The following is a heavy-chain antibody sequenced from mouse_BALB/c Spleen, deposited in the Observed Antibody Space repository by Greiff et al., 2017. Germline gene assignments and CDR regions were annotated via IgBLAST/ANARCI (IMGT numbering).Heavy chain of an antibody. CDR3: ARCGLGEGFAY. Sequence: QVQLKQPGAELVKPGTSVKLSCKASGYNFTSYWINWVKLRPGQGLEWIGDIYPGSGSTNYNEKFKSKATLTVDTSSSTAYMQLSSLASEDSALYYCARCGLGEGFAYWGQGTLVTVSA. J-gene: IGHJ3*01. D-gene: IGHD4-1*01. V-gene: IGHV1-55*01. CDR1: GYNFTSYW. CDR2: IYPGSGST.